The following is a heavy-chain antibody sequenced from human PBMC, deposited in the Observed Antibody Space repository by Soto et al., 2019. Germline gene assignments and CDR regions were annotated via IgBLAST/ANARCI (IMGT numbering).Heavy chain of an antibody. Sequence: SETLSLTCTVSGGSISSGGYYWSWIRQHPGKGLEWIGYIYYSGSTYYNPSLKSRVTISVDTSKNQFSLKLSSVTAAATAVYYCASYGSGHYYYYGMDVWGQGTTVTVSS. J-gene: IGHJ6*02. CDR2: IYYSGST. CDR1: GGSISSGGYY. CDR3: ASYGSGHYYYYGMDV. D-gene: IGHD3-10*01. V-gene: IGHV4-31*03.